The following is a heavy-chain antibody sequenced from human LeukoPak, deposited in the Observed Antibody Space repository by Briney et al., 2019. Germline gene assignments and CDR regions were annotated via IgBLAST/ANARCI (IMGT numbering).Heavy chain of an antibody. J-gene: IGHJ4*02. V-gene: IGHV3-23*01. CDR1: GFTFSSYA. CDR3: AKDGRSSTPGY. Sequence: GGSLRLSCVISGFTFSSYAMSWVRQAPGKGLEWVSGISAGGGSTYHADSVKGRFTISRDNSKNTLYLQMNSLRAEDTAVYYCAKDGRSSTPGYWGQGTLVTVSS. D-gene: IGHD2-2*01. CDR2: ISAGGGST.